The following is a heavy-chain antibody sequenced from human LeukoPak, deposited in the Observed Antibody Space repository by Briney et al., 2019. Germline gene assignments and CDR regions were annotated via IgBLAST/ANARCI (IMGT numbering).Heavy chain of an antibody. CDR1: GGSFSGYY. V-gene: IGHV4-34*01. D-gene: IGHD4-17*01. J-gene: IGHJ6*03. CDR3: ARSTVTYYYMDV. Sequence: SETLSLTCAVYGGSFSGYYWSWIRQPPGKGLEWIGEINHSGSTNYNPSLKSRVTISVDTSKNQFSLKLSSVTAADTAVYYCARSTVTYYYMDVWGQGTLVTVSS. CDR2: INHSGST.